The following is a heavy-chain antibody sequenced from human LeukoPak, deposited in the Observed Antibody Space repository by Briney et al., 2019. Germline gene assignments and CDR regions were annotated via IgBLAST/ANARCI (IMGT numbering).Heavy chain of an antibody. CDR3: AKDPVVYHGGSGWHYFHY. J-gene: IGHJ4*02. Sequence: PGGSLGLSCAASRFTFSSYAMSWVRQAPGRGLEWVATIGGTGDRTYYADSVKGRFTISRDNSMDTLFLQMNSLKGEDTAFYYCAKDPVVYHGGSGWHYFHYWGQGTLVTVSS. CDR2: IGGTGDRT. D-gene: IGHD6-19*01. CDR1: RFTFSSYA. V-gene: IGHV3-23*01.